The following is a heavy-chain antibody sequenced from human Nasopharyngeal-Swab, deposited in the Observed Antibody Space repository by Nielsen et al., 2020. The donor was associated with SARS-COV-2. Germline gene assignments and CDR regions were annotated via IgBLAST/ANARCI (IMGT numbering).Heavy chain of an antibody. CDR3: ARDQLATTHGAYGMDV. V-gene: IGHV4-61*01. D-gene: IGHD5-24*01. Sequence: SETLSLTCTVSGGSVSSGSYYWSWIRQPPGKGLEWIGYIYYSGSTNYNPSLKSRVTIPVDTSKNQFSLKLSSVTAADTAVYYCARDQLATTHGAYGMDVWGQGTTVTVSS. CDR2: IYYSGST. J-gene: IGHJ6*02. CDR1: GGSVSSGSYY.